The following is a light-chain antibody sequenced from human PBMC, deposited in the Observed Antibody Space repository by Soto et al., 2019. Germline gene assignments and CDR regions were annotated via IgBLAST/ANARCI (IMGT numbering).Light chain of an antibody. V-gene: IGLV2-14*01. Sequence: QSVLTQPASGSGSPGQSITISCTGTSSDVGGYNYVSWYQHHPGKAPKLMIYEVSNRPSGVSNRFSGSKSGNTASLTISGLQAEDEADYYCSSYTGSSTPVFGGGTKHTVL. J-gene: IGLJ3*02. CDR3: SSYTGSSTPV. CDR2: EVS. CDR1: SSDVGGYNY.